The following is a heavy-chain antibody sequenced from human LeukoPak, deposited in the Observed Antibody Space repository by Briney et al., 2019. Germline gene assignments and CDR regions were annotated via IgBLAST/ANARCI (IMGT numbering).Heavy chain of an antibody. V-gene: IGHV1-2*02. CDR2: INPNSGGT. J-gene: IGHJ4*02. Sequence: ASVKVSCKASGYTFTGYYMHWVRQAPGQGLEWMGWINPNSGGTNYAQKFQGRVTMTRNTSISTAYMELSSLRSEDTAVYYCARAGGYCGGISCPYYFDYWGQGSLVAVSS. CDR3: ARAGGYCGGISCPYYFDY. D-gene: IGHD2-15*01. CDR1: GYTFTGYY.